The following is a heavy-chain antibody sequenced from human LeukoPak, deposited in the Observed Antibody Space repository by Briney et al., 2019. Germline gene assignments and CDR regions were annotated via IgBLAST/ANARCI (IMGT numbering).Heavy chain of an antibody. Sequence: ASVKVSCKASGYTFTGYYMHWVRQAPGQGLEWKGRINPNSGGTNYAQKFQGRVTMTRDTSISTAYMELSRLRSDDTAVYYCARGGDIVVVPVTDYWGQGTLVTVSS. D-gene: IGHD2-2*01. V-gene: IGHV1-2*06. CDR1: GYTFTGYY. CDR2: INPNSGGT. CDR3: ARGGDIVVVPVTDY. J-gene: IGHJ4*02.